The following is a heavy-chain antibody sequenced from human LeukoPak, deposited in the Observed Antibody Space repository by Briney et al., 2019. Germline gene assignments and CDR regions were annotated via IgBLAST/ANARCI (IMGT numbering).Heavy chain of an antibody. CDR2: IYYSGST. V-gene: IGHV4-39*07. CDR1: GGSISSSSYY. CDR3: ARHIVVVPAAIYYFDY. D-gene: IGHD2-2*01. Sequence: SETLSPTCTVSGGSISSSSYYWGWIRQPPGKGLEWIGSIYYSGSTYYNPSLKSRVTISVDTSKNQFSLKLSSVTAADTAVYYCARHIVVVPAAIYYFDYWGQGTLVTVSS. J-gene: IGHJ4*02.